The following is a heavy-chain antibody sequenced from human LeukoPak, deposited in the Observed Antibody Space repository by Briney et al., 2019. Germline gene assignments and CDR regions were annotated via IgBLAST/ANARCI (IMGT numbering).Heavy chain of an antibody. V-gene: IGHV3-7*01. CDR1: GFTFSRSW. CDR3: ATLAFDS. D-gene: IGHD3-3*02. CDR2: IKEDGSDK. Sequence: GGSLRLSCTASGFTFSRSWMHWVRQAPGKGLEWVADIKEDGSDKYYGDSVKGRFTISRDNAKNSVYLEMNSLSPEDTAIYFCATLAFDSWGRGTLVTVSS. J-gene: IGHJ4*02.